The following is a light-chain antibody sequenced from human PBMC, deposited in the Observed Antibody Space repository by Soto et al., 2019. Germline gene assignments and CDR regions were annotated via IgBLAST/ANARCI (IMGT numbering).Light chain of an antibody. J-gene: IGKJ1*01. CDR3: QQYGSSPPT. CDR2: GAS. V-gene: IGKV3-20*01. CDR1: QSVSSSY. Sequence: EIVLTQSPGTLSLSPGERATLSCRASQSVSSSYLAWYQQKPGQAPRLLIYGASSRATGIPDRFSGSGSGTDFTLTISRLEPEDFAVYSCQQYGSSPPTFGRGTKVEIK.